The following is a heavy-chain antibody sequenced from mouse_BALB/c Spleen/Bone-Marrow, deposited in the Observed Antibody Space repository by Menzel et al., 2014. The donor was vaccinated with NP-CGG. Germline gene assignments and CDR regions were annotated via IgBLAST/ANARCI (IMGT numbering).Heavy chain of an antibody. Sequence: VQLQQSAAELARPGASVKMSCKASGYTFTSYTMHWVKQRPGQGLEWIGYINPSSGYTEYNQKFKDKTTLTADKSSSTAYMQLSSLTSEDSAVYYCARENYYSSSYRFAYWGQGTLVTVSA. D-gene: IGHD1-1*01. CDR1: GYTFTSYT. CDR3: ARENYYSSSYRFAY. J-gene: IGHJ3*01. V-gene: IGHV1-4*02. CDR2: INPSSGYT.